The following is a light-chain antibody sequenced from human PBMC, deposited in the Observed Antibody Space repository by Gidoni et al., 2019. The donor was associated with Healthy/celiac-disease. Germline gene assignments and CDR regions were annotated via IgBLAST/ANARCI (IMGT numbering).Light chain of an antibody. Sequence: SYELTQPPSVSVSPGQTASITCSGDKLGDKYSCWYQQKPGQSPVLVLYQDSKLPSGIPERFSGSNSGNTATLTISGTQAMDEADYYCQAWDSSTGVFGTGTKVTVL. CDR3: QAWDSSTGV. CDR1: KLGDKY. V-gene: IGLV3-1*01. J-gene: IGLJ1*01. CDR2: QDS.